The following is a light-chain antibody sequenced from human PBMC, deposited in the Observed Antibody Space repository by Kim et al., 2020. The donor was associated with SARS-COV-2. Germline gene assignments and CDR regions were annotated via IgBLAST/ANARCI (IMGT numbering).Light chain of an antibody. CDR2: SAS. CDR1: RSMSAGY. CDR3: HHLSSSPYYT. V-gene: IGKV3-20*01. J-gene: IGKJ2*01. Sequence: SPGDRATLSGRASRSMSAGYLTWYQQKPGQAPRLLMYSASTRATGIPDRFSGSESGTDFILTINRLEPEDSAFYYCHHLSSSPYYTFGQGTKLEI.